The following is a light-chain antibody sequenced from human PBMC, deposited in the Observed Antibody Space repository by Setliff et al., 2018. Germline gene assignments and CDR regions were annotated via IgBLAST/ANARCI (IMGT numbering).Light chain of an antibody. V-gene: IGLV2-23*02. CDR3: SSYTVKSTVI. CDR2: EVT. CDR1: SSDVGLYNL. Sequence: QSVLTQPASVSGSPGQSITISCTGTSSDVGLYNLVSWYQLHPGKAPKLIIYEVTKRPSGVSDRFSGSKSGNTASLTISGLQPEDEADYHCSSYTVKSTVIFAGGTKGTVL. J-gene: IGLJ2*01.